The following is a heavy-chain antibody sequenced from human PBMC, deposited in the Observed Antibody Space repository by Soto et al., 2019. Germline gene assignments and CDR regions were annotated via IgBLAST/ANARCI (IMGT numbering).Heavy chain of an antibody. Sequence: QVQLQESGPGLVKPSETLSLTCAVSGGSISSNNWWSWVRQTPGKGLEWIGEIYHSGSTNYNPSLKSRVTISLDKSKNQFSLSLTSMTAADTSVYYCARREGDCRGGSCPFYHDLGQGTLVTASS. CDR1: GGSISSNNW. CDR3: ARREGDCRGGSCPFYHD. J-gene: IGHJ4*02. CDR2: IYHSGST. V-gene: IGHV4-4*02. D-gene: IGHD2-15*01.